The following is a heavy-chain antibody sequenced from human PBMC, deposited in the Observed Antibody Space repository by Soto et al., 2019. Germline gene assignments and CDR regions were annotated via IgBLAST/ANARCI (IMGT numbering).Heavy chain of an antibody. CDR2: IIPIFGTA. Sequence: SVKVSCKASGGTFSSYAISWVRQAPGQGLEWMGGIIPIFGTANYAQKFQGRVTITADESTSTAYMELSSLRSEDTAVYYCARDGVVVVPAARDYYYYGMDVWGQGTTVTVSS. J-gene: IGHJ6*02. CDR1: GGTFSSYA. D-gene: IGHD2-2*01. V-gene: IGHV1-69*13. CDR3: ARDGVVVVPAARDYYYYGMDV.